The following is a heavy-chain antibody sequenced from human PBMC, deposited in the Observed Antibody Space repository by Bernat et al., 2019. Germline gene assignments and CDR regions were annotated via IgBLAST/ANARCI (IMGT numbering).Heavy chain of an antibody. CDR3: ATTVTTPNGAGNFDY. CDR2: IYTSGST. CDR1: GGSISSYY. J-gene: IGHJ4*02. D-gene: IGHD4-17*01. V-gene: IGHV4-4*07. Sequence: QVQLQESGPGLVKPSETLSLTCTVSGGSISSYYWSWIRQPAGKGLEWIGRIYTSGSTNYNPSLKSRVTMSVDTSKNQCSLKLSSVTAADTAVYSCATTVTTPNGAGNFDYWGQGTLVTVSS.